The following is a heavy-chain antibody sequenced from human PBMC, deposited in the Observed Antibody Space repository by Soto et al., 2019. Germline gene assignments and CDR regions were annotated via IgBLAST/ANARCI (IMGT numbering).Heavy chain of an antibody. D-gene: IGHD3-3*01. CDR1: GGSISSDY. CDR3: ARFGGGWFDP. CDR2: IYYSGST. Sequence: SETLSLTCTVSGGSISSDYWSWIRQPPGKGLEWIGYIYYSGSTNYNPSLKSRVTISGDTSKNQFSLNLTSVTAADTAVYFCARFGGGWFDPWGQGTQVTVSS. V-gene: IGHV4-59*01. J-gene: IGHJ5*02.